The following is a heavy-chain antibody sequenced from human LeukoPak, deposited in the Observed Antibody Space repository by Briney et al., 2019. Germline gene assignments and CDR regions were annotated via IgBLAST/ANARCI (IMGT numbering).Heavy chain of an antibody. Sequence: HGESLKISCKGSGYSFTSNWIAWVRQMPGKRLEVMGIIYPTDSTTRYSPSFQGQVTISADKSINTAYLQWSSLKASDTAMYYCARHQRIERMRYFDLWGRGTLVTVSS. CDR1: GYSFTSNW. D-gene: IGHD1-1*01. J-gene: IGHJ2*01. CDR2: IYPTDSTT. CDR3: ARHQRIERMRYFDL. V-gene: IGHV5-51*01.